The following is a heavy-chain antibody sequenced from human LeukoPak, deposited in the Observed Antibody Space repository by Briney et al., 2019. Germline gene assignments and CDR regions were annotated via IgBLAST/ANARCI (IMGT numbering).Heavy chain of an antibody. CDR2: ISAYNGNT. CDR1: GYTFTSYG. J-gene: IGHJ6*02. D-gene: IGHD2-2*01. Sequence: ASVKVSCKASGYTFTSYGISWVRQAPGQGLEWMGWISAYNGNTNYAQKLQGRVTMTTDTSTSTAYMELRSLRSDGTAVYYCARDIPQLTYYGMDVWGQGTTVTVSS. CDR3: ARDIPQLTYYGMDV. V-gene: IGHV1-18*01.